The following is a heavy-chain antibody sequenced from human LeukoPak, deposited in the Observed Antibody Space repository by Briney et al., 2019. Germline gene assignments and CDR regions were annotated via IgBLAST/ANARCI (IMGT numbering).Heavy chain of an antibody. CDR1: EFTFITYL. J-gene: IGHJ4*02. CDR2: ITSYSDDT. Sequence: GGPLGFSLPASEFTFITYLLAGVGPAPGRGQKWAQPITSYSDDTYYADSVKDRFIISRDNSENTLYLQMNSLRAEDTAVYYCAKGSGCSRPYYFDHWGQGTLVTVSS. V-gene: IGHV3-23*01. CDR3: AKGSGCSRPYYFDH. D-gene: IGHD6-13*01.